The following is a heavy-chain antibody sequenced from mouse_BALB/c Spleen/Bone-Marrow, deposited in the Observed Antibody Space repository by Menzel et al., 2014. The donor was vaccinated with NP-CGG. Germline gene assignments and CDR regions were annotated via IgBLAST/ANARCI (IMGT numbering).Heavy chain of an antibody. CDR1: GYVFSNSW. V-gene: IGHV1-82*01. J-gene: IGHJ1*01. CDR3: ARRRTFITTVVDYFDV. Sequence: VQGVESGPELVKPGASVKISCKASGYVFSNSWMNWVKQRPGEGLEWIGRINPGNGDSNYNGKFKGKATLTADNSSSTAYMQLSSLTSVDSAVYFCARRRTFITTVVDYFDVWGAGTTVTVSS. D-gene: IGHD1-1*01. CDR2: INPGNGDS.